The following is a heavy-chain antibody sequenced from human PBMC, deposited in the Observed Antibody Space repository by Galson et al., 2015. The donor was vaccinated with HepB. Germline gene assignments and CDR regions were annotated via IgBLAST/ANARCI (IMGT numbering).Heavy chain of an antibody. V-gene: IGHV6-1*01. CDR2: TYYRAKWYN. J-gene: IGHJ6*02. Sequence: CAISGDSVGSNAAAWTWIRQSPTRGLEWLGRTYYRAKWYNDYAASLRSRITINPDTSKNQFSLQLRSVTPEDTAVYYCAGAVGATIYYYGLDVWGQGTTATVSS. D-gene: IGHD3-10*01. CDR1: GDSVGSNAAA. CDR3: AGAVGATIYYYGLDV.